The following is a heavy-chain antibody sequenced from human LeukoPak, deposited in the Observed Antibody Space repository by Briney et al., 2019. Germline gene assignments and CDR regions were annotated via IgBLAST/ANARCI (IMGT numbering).Heavy chain of an antibody. CDR3: ARQLYYDSSGYPHYNYFDY. CDR1: GYSFTSYW. CDR2: IYPGDSDT. J-gene: IGHJ4*02. V-gene: IGHV5-51*01. D-gene: IGHD3-22*01. Sequence: GESLKISCKGSGYSFTSYWIGWVRQMPGKGLEWMGIIYPGDSDTRYSPCFQGQVTISADKSISTAYLQWSSLKASDTAMYYCARQLYYDSSGYPHYNYFDYWGQGTLVTVSS.